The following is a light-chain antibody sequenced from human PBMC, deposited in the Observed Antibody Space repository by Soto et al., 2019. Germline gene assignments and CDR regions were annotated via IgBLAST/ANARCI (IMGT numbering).Light chain of an antibody. CDR3: AAWDDSLNGRV. J-gene: IGLJ1*01. CDR1: NSNIGSNP. CDR2: NNN. Sequence: QSVLTQPPSASGTPGQRVTISCSGSNSNIGSNPVNWYQHLPGTAPKLLIYNNNQRPSGVPDRFSGSKSGTSASLAISGLQSEDEADYYCAAWDDSLNGRVFGTGTKLTVL. V-gene: IGLV1-44*01.